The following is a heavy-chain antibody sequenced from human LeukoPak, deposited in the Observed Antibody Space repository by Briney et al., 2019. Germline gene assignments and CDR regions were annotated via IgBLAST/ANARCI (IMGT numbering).Heavy chain of an antibody. CDR2: INTHSGAT. V-gene: IGHV1-2*02. Sequence: ASVRVSCKASGNTFAGYYVHWVRQAPGQGLEWMGWINTHSGATNYAQHFQGRVTMTTDTSTSTAYMELRSLRSDDTAVYYCARWDDSSGYSGYWGQGTLVTVPS. CDR3: ARWDDSSGYSGY. CDR1: GNTFAGYY. D-gene: IGHD3-22*01. J-gene: IGHJ4*02.